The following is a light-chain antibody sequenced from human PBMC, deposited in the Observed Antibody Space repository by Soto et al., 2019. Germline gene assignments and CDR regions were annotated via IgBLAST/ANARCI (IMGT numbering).Light chain of an antibody. V-gene: IGLV2-14*01. J-gene: IGLJ1*01. CDR3: NSFRVSHLYV. CDR1: SSDVGGYNA. Sequence: QSALTQPASVSGSPGQTITISCTGTSSDVGGYNAVSWYQHHPGKAPKLIIYEVTHRPSGVSDRFSASTSVNTASLTISGLQAEDEADYYCNSFRVSHLYVFGPGTKLTVL. CDR2: EVT.